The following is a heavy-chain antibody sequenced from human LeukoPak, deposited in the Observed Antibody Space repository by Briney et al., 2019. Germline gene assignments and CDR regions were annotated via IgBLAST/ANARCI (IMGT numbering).Heavy chain of an antibody. J-gene: IGHJ4*02. Sequence: GGSLSLSFAASGFSFSSYGMHWVRQAPGKGLEWVAFIRYDGSNKYYADSVKGRFTISRDNSKNTLYLQMNSLRAEDTAVYYCAREGSIVARTDYWGQGALVIVSS. CDR3: AREGSIVARTDY. CDR1: GFSFSSYG. D-gene: IGHD3-16*02. CDR2: IRYDGSNK. V-gene: IGHV3-30*02.